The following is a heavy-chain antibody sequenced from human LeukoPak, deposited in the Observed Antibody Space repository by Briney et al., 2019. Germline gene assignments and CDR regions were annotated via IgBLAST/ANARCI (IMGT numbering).Heavy chain of an antibody. CDR2: IYTSGST. Sequence: PSETLSLTCTVSGGSISSYYWSWIRQPAGKGLEWIGRIYTSGSTNYNPSLKSRVTMSVDTSKNQFSLNLRSVTAADTAVYYCARDADYYDSSGSYASDIWGQGTMVTVSS. V-gene: IGHV4-4*07. CDR1: GGSISSYY. CDR3: ARDADYYDSSGSYASDI. D-gene: IGHD3-22*01. J-gene: IGHJ3*02.